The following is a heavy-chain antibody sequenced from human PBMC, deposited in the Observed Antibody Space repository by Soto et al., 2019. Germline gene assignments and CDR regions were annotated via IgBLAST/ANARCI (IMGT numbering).Heavy chain of an antibody. Sequence: PGGSLRLSCAASGFTFGSYSMNWVRQAPGKGLEWVSSISSSSYIYYADSVKGRFTISRDNAKNSLYLQMNSLRAEDTAVYYCARENYDSSGYLTYYYYGMDVWGQGTTVTVSS. V-gene: IGHV3-21*01. CDR2: ISSSSYI. J-gene: IGHJ6*02. D-gene: IGHD3-22*01. CDR1: GFTFGSYS. CDR3: ARENYDSSGYLTYYYYGMDV.